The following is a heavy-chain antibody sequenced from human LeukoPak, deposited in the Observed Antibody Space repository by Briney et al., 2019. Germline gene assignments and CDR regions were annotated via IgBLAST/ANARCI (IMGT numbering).Heavy chain of an antibody. J-gene: IGHJ4*02. CDR1: GFTFSTYS. CDR3: ARGLPYDSWSGPHYSDY. D-gene: IGHD3-3*01. CDR2: ISSSSSPI. V-gene: IGHV3-48*01. Sequence: PGGSLRLSCAASGFTFSTYSMNWVRQAPGKGLEWVSYISSSSSPIYYADSVKGRFTISRDNAKNSLYLQMNSLRAEDTAVYYCARGLPYDSWSGPHYSDYWGQGTLVTVSS.